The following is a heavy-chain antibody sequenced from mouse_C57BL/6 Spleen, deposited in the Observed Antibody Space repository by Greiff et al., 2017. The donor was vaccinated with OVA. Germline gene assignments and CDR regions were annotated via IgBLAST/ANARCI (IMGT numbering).Heavy chain of an antibody. J-gene: IGHJ4*01. CDR2: ISSGSSTI. D-gene: IGHD2-4*01. CDR1: GFTFSDYG. V-gene: IGHV5-17*01. Sequence: EVKLVESGGGLVKPGGSLKLSCAASGFTFSDYGMHWVRQAPEKGLEWVAYISSGSSTIYYADTVKGRFTISRDNAKNTLFLQMTSLRSEDTAMYYCARSNDYHYYAMDYWGQGTSVTVSS. CDR3: ARSNDYHYYAMDY.